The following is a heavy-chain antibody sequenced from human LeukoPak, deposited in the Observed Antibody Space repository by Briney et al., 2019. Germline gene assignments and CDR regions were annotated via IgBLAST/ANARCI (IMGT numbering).Heavy chain of an antibody. CDR3: ACSSFLEWSEPSDY. V-gene: IGHV4-30-2*01. Sequence: SETLSLTCTVSGGSISSGGYYWSWIRQPPGKGLEWIGYIYHSGSTYYNPSLKSRVTISVDRSKNQFSLKLSSVTAADTAVYYCACSSFLEWSEPSDYWGQGTLVTVSS. D-gene: IGHD3-3*01. J-gene: IGHJ4*02. CDR2: IYHSGST. CDR1: GGSISSGGYY.